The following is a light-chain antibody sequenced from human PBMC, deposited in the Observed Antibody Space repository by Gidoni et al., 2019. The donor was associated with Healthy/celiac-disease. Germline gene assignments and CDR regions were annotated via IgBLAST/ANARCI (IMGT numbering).Light chain of an antibody. CDR2: AAS. J-gene: IGKJ1*01. V-gene: IGKV1-8*01. CDR3: QQYYSYPWT. CDR1: QGISSY. Sequence: AIRMTQSPSSFSASTGDRVTITCRASQGISSYLAWYQQKPGKAPKLLIYAASTLQSGVPSRFSGSGSGTDFTLTISCLQSEDFATSYCQQYYSYPWTFXQXTKVEIK.